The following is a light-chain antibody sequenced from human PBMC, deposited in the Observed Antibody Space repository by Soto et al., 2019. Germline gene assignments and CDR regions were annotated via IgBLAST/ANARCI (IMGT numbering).Light chain of an antibody. V-gene: IGKV1-5*01. CDR3: QQFYNYPRT. CDR1: QNINNL. Sequence: DIQMTQSPSTLSASVGDGVTITCRASQNINNLLAWYQQKPGKAPKLLIYDASTLQTGVPSRFSGSGSGTDFTLTISYLQSEDFGTYYCQQFYNYPRTFGQGTKVDI. CDR2: DAS. J-gene: IGKJ1*01.